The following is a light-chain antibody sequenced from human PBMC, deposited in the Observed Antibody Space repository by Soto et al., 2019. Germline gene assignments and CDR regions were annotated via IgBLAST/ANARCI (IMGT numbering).Light chain of an antibody. CDR3: AAWDDSLSAYYV. Sequence: QSMLTQPPSASGTPGQRVTISCSGGRSNIGSNYVYWYQQLPGTAPKLLIYRNNQRPSGVPDRFSGSKSGTSASLAISGLRSGDEADSYCAAWDDSLSAYYVFATGTKVTVL. CDR1: RSNIGSNY. J-gene: IGLJ1*01. CDR2: RNN. V-gene: IGLV1-47*01.